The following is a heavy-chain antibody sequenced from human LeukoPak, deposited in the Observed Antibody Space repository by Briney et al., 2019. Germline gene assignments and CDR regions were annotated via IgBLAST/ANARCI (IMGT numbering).Heavy chain of an antibody. J-gene: IGHJ6*02. V-gene: IGHV1-69*04. CDR3: ARDLHRHYYGSGSYAHYYYGMDV. Sequence: ASVKVSCKASGGTFSSYAISWVRQAPGQGLEWMGRIIPILGMANYAQKFQGRVTITADKSTSTAYMELSSLRSEDTAVYYCARDLHRHYYGSGSYAHYYYGMDVWGQGTTVTVSS. CDR2: IIPILGMA. CDR1: GGTFSSYA. D-gene: IGHD3-10*01.